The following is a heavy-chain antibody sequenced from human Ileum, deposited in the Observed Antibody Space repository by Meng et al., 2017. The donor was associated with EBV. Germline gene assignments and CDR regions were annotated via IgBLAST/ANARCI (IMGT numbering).Heavy chain of an antibody. CDR2: ISTFNGNT. CDR1: GYTFINNG. V-gene: IGHV1-18*01. CDR3: ASNGDEVDY. J-gene: IGHJ4*02. D-gene: IGHD4-17*01. Sequence: QVQVVQSGGEVKKPGASVKVSWKASGYTFINNGFSWVRQAPGQGLEWMGWISTFNGNTNYAQKFQGRLTVTTDTSTNTAYMELRNLRSDDTAVYYCASNGDEVDYWGQGTLVTVSS.